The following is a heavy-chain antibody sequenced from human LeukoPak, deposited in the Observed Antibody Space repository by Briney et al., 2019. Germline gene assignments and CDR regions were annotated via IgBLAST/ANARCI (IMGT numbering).Heavy chain of an antibody. J-gene: IGHJ4*02. CDR3: ARRSGIAVAGAFDY. CDR2: IGTAGDI. CDR1: GFTFSTYD. Sequence: GGSLRLSCAASGFTFSTYDMHWVRQPTGKGLEWVSGIGTAGDIYYAGSVKGRFTISRENAKNSLYLQMNSLRAEDTAVYYCARRSGIAVAGAFDYWGQGTLVTVSS. V-gene: IGHV3-13*01. D-gene: IGHD6-19*01.